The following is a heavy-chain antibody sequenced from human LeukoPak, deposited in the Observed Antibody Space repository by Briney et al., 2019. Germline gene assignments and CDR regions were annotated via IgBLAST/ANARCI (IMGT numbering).Heavy chain of an antibody. Sequence: PSETLSLTCAVCGGSFSGYYWSWIRQPPGKGLEWIGEINHSGSTNYNPSLKSRVTISVDTSKNQFSLKLSSVTAADTAVYYCARGPGYSSSDGAFDIWGQGTMVTVSS. CDR1: GGSFSGYY. V-gene: IGHV4-34*01. CDR2: INHSGST. CDR3: ARGPGYSSSDGAFDI. J-gene: IGHJ3*02. D-gene: IGHD6-13*01.